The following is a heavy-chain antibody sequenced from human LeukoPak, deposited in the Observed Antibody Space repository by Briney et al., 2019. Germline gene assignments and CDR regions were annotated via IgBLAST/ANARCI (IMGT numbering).Heavy chain of an antibody. CDR2: ISWNSGSI. Sequence: AGGSLRLSCAVSGFTFDDYAMHWVRQAPGKGLEWVSGISWNSGSIGYADSVKGRFTISRDNAKNSLYLQMNSLRAEDTAVYYCARADNSFGSGWYANYFDYWGQGTLVTVSS. V-gene: IGHV3-9*01. J-gene: IGHJ4*02. CDR3: ARADNSFGSGWYANYFDY. D-gene: IGHD6-19*01. CDR1: GFTFDDYA.